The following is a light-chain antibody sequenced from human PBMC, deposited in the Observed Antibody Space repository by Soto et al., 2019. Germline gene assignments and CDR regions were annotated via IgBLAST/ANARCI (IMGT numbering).Light chain of an antibody. CDR3: CSYAGSSTWV. CDR1: SIDVGSYNF. CDR2: EGS. J-gene: IGLJ1*01. Sequence: QSALTQHASVSGSPGQSITISCTGTSIDVGSYNFVSWYQQHPGKAPKVMIYEGSKRPSGVSNRFSGSKSGNTASLTISGLQAEDEADYYCCSYAGSSTWVFGSGTKLTVL. V-gene: IGLV2-23*01.